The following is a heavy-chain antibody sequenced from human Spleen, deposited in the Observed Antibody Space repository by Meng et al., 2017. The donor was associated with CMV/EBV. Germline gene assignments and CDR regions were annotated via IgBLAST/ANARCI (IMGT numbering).Heavy chain of an antibody. Sequence: FSNYAMHWVRQAPGKGLEWVAVIPDDGSEQVYADSVKGRFIISRDNSKNTLYLHMNNLRPEDTAVYYCARADIVVELGSARDLGLDYWGQGTLVTVSS. J-gene: IGHJ4*02. CDR1: FSNYA. V-gene: IGHV3-30-3*01. CDR2: IPDDGSEQ. D-gene: IGHD2-15*01. CDR3: ARADIVVELGSARDLGLDY.